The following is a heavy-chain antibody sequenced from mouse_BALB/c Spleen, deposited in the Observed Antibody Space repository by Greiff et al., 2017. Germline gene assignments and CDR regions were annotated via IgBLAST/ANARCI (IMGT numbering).Heavy chain of an antibody. J-gene: IGHJ1*01. CDR3: AKHPPTYYYGSSYWYLDV. CDR1: GFSLTDYG. CDR2: IWGGGST. V-gene: IGHV2-6-5*01. Sequence: VHLVESGPGLVAPSQSLSITCTASGFSLTDYGVSWIRQPPGKGLEWLGVIWGGGSTYYNSALKSRLSISKDNSKSQVFLKMNSLQTDDTAMYYCAKHPPTYYYGSSYWYLDVWGEGTTVTVSS. D-gene: IGHD1-1*01.